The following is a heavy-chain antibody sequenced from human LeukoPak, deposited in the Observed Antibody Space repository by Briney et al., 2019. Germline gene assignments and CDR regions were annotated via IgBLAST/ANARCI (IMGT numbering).Heavy chain of an antibody. D-gene: IGHD3-10*01. J-gene: IGHJ5*02. CDR1: GYTFTGYY. CDR3: ARAPGRVVAPPDH. CDR2: INPNSGDT. V-gene: IGHV1-2*02. Sequence: GASVKVSCKASGYTFTGYYMHWVRQAPGQGLEWMGYINPNSGDTRYAHQFQGRVTWTSDTSITTAYMDLGRLRFDDTALYYCARAPGRVVAPPDHWGQGTLVTVSS.